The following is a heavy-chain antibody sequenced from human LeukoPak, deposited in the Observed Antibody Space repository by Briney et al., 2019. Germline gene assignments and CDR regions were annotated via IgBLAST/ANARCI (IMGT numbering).Heavy chain of an antibody. D-gene: IGHD4-23*01. Sequence: SVKVSSKASGGTFSSYAISWARQAPGQGLEWMGRIIPILGIANYAQKFQGRVTITADKSTSTAYMELSSLRSEDTAVYYCARERVVTPGHYYYGMDVWGQGTTVTVSS. J-gene: IGHJ6*02. CDR1: GGTFSSYA. CDR3: ARERVVTPGHYYYGMDV. CDR2: IIPILGIA. V-gene: IGHV1-69*04.